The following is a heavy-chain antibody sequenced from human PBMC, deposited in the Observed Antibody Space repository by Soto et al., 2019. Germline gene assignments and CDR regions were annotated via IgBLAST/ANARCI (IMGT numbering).Heavy chain of an antibody. V-gene: IGHV1-69*13. J-gene: IGHJ3*02. D-gene: IGHD6-13*01. Sequence: ASVKVSCKASGGTFSSYAISWVRQAPGQGLEWMGGIIPIFGTANYAQKFQGRVTITADESTSTAYMELSSLRSEDTAVYYCARGSWYSSRVNAFDIWGQGTMVTVSS. CDR1: GGTFSSYA. CDR3: ARGSWYSSRVNAFDI. CDR2: IIPIFGTA.